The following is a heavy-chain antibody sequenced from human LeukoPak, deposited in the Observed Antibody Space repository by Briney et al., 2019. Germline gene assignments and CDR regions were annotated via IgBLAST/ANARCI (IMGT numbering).Heavy chain of an antibody. D-gene: IGHD1-26*01. Sequence: PSETLSLTCTVSGGSISSYYWSWIRQPPGKGLEWIGYIYHSGSTNYNPSLKSRVTISVDTSKNQFSLRLSSVTAADTAVYYCARYHSGRYYSSDYWGQGTLVTVSS. CDR2: IYHSGST. CDR3: ARYHSGRYYSSDY. V-gene: IGHV4-59*01. CDR1: GGSISSYY. J-gene: IGHJ4*02.